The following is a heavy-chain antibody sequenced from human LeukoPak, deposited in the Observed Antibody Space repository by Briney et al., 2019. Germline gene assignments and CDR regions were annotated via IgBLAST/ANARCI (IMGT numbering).Heavy chain of an antibody. J-gene: IGHJ5*02. V-gene: IGHV4-39*01. CDR1: GGSISSSSYY. CDR2: IYYSGST. D-gene: IGHD6-13*01. CDR3: ARHRSATSSSWYAPLDPHRRSHWFDP. Sequence: PSETLSLTCTVSGGSISSSSYYWGWIRQPPGTGLEWIGSIYYSGSTYYNPSLKSRVTISVDTSKNQFSLKLSSVTAADTAVYYCARHRSATSSSWYAPLDPHRRSHWFDPWGQGTLVTVSS.